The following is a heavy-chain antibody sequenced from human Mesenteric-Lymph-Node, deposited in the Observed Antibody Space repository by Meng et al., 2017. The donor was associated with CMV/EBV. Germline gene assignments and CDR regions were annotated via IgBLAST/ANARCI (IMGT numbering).Heavy chain of an antibody. J-gene: IGHJ4*02. D-gene: IGHD6-6*01. V-gene: IGHV3-64*02. CDR2: ISNNGGRT. CDR1: GFTFNSYH. CDR3: ATREGSSSFDH. Sequence: GESLKISCAASGFTFNSYHMHWVRQAPGKGLEYVSAISNNGGRTYYADSVKGRFTISRDNSRNTLYLQMGRLRAEDMGGYYGATREGSSSFDHWGQGTLVTVSS.